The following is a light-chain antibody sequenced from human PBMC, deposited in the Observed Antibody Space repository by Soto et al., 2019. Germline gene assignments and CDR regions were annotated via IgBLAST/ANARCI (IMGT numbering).Light chain of an antibody. J-gene: IGLJ2*01. V-gene: IGLV2-23*01. CDR3: CSYAGSSIHVV. CDR2: EGS. CDR1: SSDVGYYNL. Sequence: QSALTQPASVSGSPGQSITISCTGTSSDVGYYNLVSWYQQHPGKAPKLMIYEGSKRPSGVSHRFSGSKSGNTASLTISGLQADDEADYYCCSYAGSSIHVVFGGGTKLTVL.